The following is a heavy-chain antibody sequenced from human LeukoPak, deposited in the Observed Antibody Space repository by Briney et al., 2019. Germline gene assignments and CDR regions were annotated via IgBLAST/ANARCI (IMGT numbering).Heavy chain of an antibody. J-gene: IGHJ3*02. Sequence: SETLSLTCTVSGASISSYYWSWIRQPPGKGLEWIGYIYNSGGTNYNPSLNSRVTISVDTSKNQFSLKLSSVTAADTAMYYCTREGDYYNSSPFDIWGQGTMVTVSS. CDR2: IYNSGGT. CDR3: TREGDYYNSSPFDI. D-gene: IGHD3-22*01. CDR1: GASISSYY. V-gene: IGHV4-59*01.